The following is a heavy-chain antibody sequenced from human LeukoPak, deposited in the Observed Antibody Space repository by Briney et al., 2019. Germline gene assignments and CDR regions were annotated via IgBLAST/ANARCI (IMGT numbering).Heavy chain of an antibody. J-gene: IGHJ5*02. CDR1: GFTLSSYA. Sequence: AGGSLRLSCAASGFTLSSYAVHWVRQAPGKGLEWVAVISYDATNKVYSDSVKGRFTISRDKSKNTADLQMDSLRTVDTGVYYCTRSIAIFGVLPDNWLAPWGQGTLVTVSS. CDR3: TRSIAIFGVLPDNWLAP. V-gene: IGHV3-30-3*01. CDR2: ISYDATNK. D-gene: IGHD3-3*01.